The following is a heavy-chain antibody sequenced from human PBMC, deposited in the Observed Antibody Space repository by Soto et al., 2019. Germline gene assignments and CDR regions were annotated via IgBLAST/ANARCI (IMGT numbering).Heavy chain of an antibody. D-gene: IGHD6-13*01. J-gene: IGHJ4*02. CDR3: ARDERQQYYYFDY. V-gene: IGHV1-69*06. Sequence: QVQLVQSGAEVKKPGSSVKFSCTASGGTFSSYAISWVRQAPGQGLEWMGGIIPIFGTANYAQKCQGRVTITADKSTSTAYMELSSLRSEDTAVYYCARDERQQYYYFDYWGQGTLVTVSS. CDR1: GGTFSSYA. CDR2: IIPIFGTA.